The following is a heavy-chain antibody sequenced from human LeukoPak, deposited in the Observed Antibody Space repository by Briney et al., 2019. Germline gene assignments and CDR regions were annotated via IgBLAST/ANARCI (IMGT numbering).Heavy chain of an antibody. CDR3: ARAIAVAGYDAFDI. J-gene: IGHJ3*02. CDR1: GYTFTSYG. D-gene: IGHD6-19*01. CDR2: ISAYNGNT. Sequence: ASVRVSCKASGYTFTSYGISWVRQAPGQGLEWMRWISAYNGNTNYAQKLQGRVTMTTDTSTSTAYIELRSLRSDDTAVYYCARAIAVAGYDAFDIWGQGTMVTVSS. V-gene: IGHV1-18*01.